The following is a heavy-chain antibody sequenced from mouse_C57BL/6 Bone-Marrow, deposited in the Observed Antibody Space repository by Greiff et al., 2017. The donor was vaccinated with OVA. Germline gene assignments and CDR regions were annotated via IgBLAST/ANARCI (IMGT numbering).Heavy chain of an antibody. CDR1: GFSFRSYA. Sequence: EVQLVASGGGFVKPGGSLQLSCAASGFSFRSYALSWVRPPPETRLALVATISDGGSYTYYPDNVKGRFTISRENAKNNLYLQMSQLKSEDTAMYYCARERIYYDYGYAMDYWGQGTSVTVSS. CDR3: ARERIYYDYGYAMDY. D-gene: IGHD2-4*01. J-gene: IGHJ4*01. V-gene: IGHV5-4*01. CDR2: ISDGGSYT.